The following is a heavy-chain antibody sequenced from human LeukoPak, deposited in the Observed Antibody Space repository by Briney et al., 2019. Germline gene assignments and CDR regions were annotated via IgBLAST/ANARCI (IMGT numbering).Heavy chain of an antibody. D-gene: IGHD2-21*02. Sequence: GGSLRLSCAASGFTFSHYGMHWVRQAPGKGLEWVSYISLSSSSIYYADSVKGRFTISRDNSKNTLYLQMNSLRAEDTAVYYCAKDLAYCGGDCFRAFDIWGQGTMVTVSS. V-gene: IGHV3-21*04. CDR3: AKDLAYCGGDCFRAFDI. J-gene: IGHJ3*02. CDR1: GFTFSHYG. CDR2: ISLSSSSI.